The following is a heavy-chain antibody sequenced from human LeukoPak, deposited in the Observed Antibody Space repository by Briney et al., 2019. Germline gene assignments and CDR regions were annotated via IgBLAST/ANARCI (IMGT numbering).Heavy chain of an antibody. Sequence: PSETLSLTCAVYGGSFSGYYWSWIRQPPGKGLEWIGEINHSGSTNYNPSLKSRVTISVDTSKNQFSLQLSSVTAADTAVYYRARGRNVLRYSYAFDIWGQGTMVTVSP. CDR1: GGSFSGYY. CDR2: INHSGST. CDR3: ARGRNVLRYSYAFDI. J-gene: IGHJ3*02. V-gene: IGHV4-34*01. D-gene: IGHD3-9*01.